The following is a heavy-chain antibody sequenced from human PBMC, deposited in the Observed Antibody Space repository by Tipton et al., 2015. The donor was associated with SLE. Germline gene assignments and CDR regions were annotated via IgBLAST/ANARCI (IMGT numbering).Heavy chain of an antibody. CDR1: GYTFTSHT. V-gene: IGHV1-3*04. J-gene: IGHJ5*02. Sequence: QSGPEVKKPGASVKISCKASGYTFTSHTINWVRQAPGHGLEWMGWMNTAKGNTQYSQRFQGRLTFTRDTSASTAYMELRGLRSEDTAVYFCARHRWFGNFYDTTGLPPFDPWGQGTLVTVSS. CDR3: ARHRWFGNFYDTTGLPPFDP. D-gene: IGHD3-3*01. CDR2: MNTAKGNT.